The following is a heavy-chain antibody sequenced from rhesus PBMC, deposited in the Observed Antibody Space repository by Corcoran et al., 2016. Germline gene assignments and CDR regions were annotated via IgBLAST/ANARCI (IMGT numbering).Heavy chain of an antibody. J-gene: IGHJ4*01. V-gene: IGHV4-65*01. CDR2: ISGSSGST. D-gene: IGHD5-12*01. Sequence: QVQLQESGPGLVKPSETLSLTCAVSGGSVSSSNWWSWIRQPPGKGLEWIGYISGSSGSTYYNPSLKGRVTISTDTSKNQFSLKLSSVTAADTAVYYCARDTCDYWGQGVLVTVSS. CDR1: GGSVSSSNW. CDR3: ARDTCDY.